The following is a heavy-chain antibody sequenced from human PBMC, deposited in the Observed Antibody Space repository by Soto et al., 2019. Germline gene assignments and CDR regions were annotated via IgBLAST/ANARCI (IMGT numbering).Heavy chain of an antibody. Sequence: EVQLLESGGGLVQPGGSLRLSCAASGFTFSSYAMTWVRQAPGKGLEWVSAISYSGVSTYYADSVKGRFTISRDNSEHTLSLQMNSLRIDDTAVYYCARTRGYSDYGLDYWGQGTLVTVSS. CDR3: ARTRGYSDYGLDY. D-gene: IGHD5-12*01. CDR1: GFTFSSYA. J-gene: IGHJ4*02. V-gene: IGHV3-23*01. CDR2: ISYSGVST.